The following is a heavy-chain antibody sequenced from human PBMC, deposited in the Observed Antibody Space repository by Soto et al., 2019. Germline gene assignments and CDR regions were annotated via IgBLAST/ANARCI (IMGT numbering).Heavy chain of an antibody. J-gene: IGHJ4*02. CDR1: GYSFTSYW. CDR2: IDPSDSYT. CDR3: ARTIYKREGESGYYSYFDS. D-gene: IGHD5-18*01. V-gene: IGHV5-10-1*03. Sequence: EVQLVQSGAEVKKPGESLRISCKGSGYSFTSYWISWVRQMPGKGLGWMGRIDPSDSYTNYSPSFQGHVTISADQSITTAYLQWSSLKASDTAMYYCARTIYKREGESGYYSYFDSWGQGTLVTVSS.